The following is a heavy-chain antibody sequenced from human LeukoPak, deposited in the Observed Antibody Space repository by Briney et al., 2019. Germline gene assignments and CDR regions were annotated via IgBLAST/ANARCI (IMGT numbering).Heavy chain of an antibody. J-gene: IGHJ5*02. Sequence: SETLSLACTVSGGSISSYYWSWIRQPPGKGLEWIGYIYYSGSTNYNPSLKSRVAISVDTSKNQFSLKLSSVTAADTAVHYCARAVAGIPVPRFDPWGQGTLVTVSS. CDR2: IYYSGST. CDR3: ARAVAGIPVPRFDP. V-gene: IGHV4-59*01. D-gene: IGHD6-19*01. CDR1: GGSISSYY.